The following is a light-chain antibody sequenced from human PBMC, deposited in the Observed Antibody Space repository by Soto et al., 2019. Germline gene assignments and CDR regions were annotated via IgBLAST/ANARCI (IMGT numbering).Light chain of an antibody. CDR2: EAS. CDR1: SSDVGSYNL. CDR3: CSYAGSSTYV. J-gene: IGLJ1*01. Sequence: QSALTQPASVSGSPGQSITTSCTGTSSDVGSYNLVSWYQQHPGKAPKLMIYEASERPSGVSNRFSGSKSGNTASLTISGLQAEDEADYYCCSYAGSSTYVFGTGTKVTVL. V-gene: IGLV2-23*01.